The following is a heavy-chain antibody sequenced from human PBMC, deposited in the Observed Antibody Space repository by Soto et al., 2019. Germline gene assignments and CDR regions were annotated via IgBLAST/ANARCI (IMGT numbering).Heavy chain of an antibody. Sequence: GGSLRLSCAASGSTFSSYSMNWVRQAPGKGLEWVSSISSSSSYIYYADSVKGRFTISRDNAKNSLYLQMNSLRAEDTAVYYCARDSGYSYGPHGNWFDPWGQGTLVTVSS. CDR3: ARDSGYSYGPHGNWFDP. V-gene: IGHV3-21*01. CDR1: GSTFSSYS. D-gene: IGHD5-18*01. J-gene: IGHJ5*02. CDR2: ISSSSSYI.